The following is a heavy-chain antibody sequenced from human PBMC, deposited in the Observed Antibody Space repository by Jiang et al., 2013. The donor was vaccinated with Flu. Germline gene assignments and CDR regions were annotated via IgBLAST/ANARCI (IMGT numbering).Heavy chain of an antibody. D-gene: IGHD1-26*01. V-gene: IGHV3-30*03. CDR2: ISYDGSTT. Sequence: SLRLSCAASGFIFSSYGMHWVRQAPGKGLEWVAVISYDGSTTYYADSLKGRFTISRDKSNNTLYLQMNRLRPEDTAVYFCAREGVWEQLSYYYYFMDVWGKGTTVTVSS. J-gene: IGHJ6*03. CDR1: GFIFSSYG. CDR3: AREGVWEQLSYYYYFMDV.